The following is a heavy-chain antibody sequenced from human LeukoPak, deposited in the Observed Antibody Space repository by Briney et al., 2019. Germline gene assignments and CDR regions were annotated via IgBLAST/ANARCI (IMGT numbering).Heavy chain of an antibody. CDR3: ARNTVVTPYAFDI. CDR1: SGSISTSNYY. V-gene: IGHV4-39*07. Sequence: SETLSLTCTVSSGSISTSNYYWGWVRQPPGKALEWIGNIFYSGSTYYSPSLKSRVTISVDTSKNHFSLKLSSVTAADTAVYYCARNTVVTPYAFDIWGQGTMVTVSS. J-gene: IGHJ3*02. CDR2: IFYSGST. D-gene: IGHD4-23*01.